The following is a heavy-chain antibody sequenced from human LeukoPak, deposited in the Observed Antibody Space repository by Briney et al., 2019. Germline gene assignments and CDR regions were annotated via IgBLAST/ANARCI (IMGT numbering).Heavy chain of an antibody. CDR3: ASSGTGFGELWGL. CDR2: IYSGGST. J-gene: IGHJ4*02. D-gene: IGHD3-10*01. Sequence: ETLSLTCTVSGYSISSGYYWGWIRQPPGKGLEWVSVIYSGGSTYYADSVKGRFTISRDNSKNTLYLQMNSLRAEDTAVYYCASSGTGFGELWGLWGQGTLVTVSS. CDR1: GYSISSGYY. V-gene: IGHV3-66*01.